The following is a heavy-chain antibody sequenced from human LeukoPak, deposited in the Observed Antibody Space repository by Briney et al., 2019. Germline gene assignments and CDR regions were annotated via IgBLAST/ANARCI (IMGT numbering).Heavy chain of an antibody. CDR2: IYTSGST. V-gene: IGHV4-4*07. CDR1: GGSISSYY. J-gene: IGHJ3*02. D-gene: IGHD6-19*01. Sequence: SETLSLTCTVSGGSISSYYWSWIRHHAGKGLEWIGRIYTSGSTNYNPSLKSRVTMSVDTSKNQFSLKLSSVTAADTAVYYCARDLAVAGRGDAFDIWGQGTMVTVSS. CDR3: ARDLAVAGRGDAFDI.